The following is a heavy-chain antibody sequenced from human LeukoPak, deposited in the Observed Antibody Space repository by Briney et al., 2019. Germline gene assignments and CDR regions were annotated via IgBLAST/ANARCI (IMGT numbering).Heavy chain of an antibody. CDR2: IKQDGSEK. J-gene: IGHJ4*02. Sequence: AGGSLRLSCAASGFTFSGYWMSWVRQAPGKGLEWVANIKQDGSEKYYVDSVKGRFTISRDNAKNSLYLQMNSLRAEDTALYYCAKGAQFDYWGQGTLVTVSS. CDR3: AKGAQFDY. D-gene: IGHD3-16*01. CDR1: GFTFSGYW. V-gene: IGHV3-7*03.